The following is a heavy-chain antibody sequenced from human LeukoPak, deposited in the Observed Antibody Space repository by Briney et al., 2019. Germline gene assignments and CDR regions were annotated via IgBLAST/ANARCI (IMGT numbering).Heavy chain of an antibody. V-gene: IGHV1-18*01. CDR1: GYTFTSYG. D-gene: IGHD3-9*01. CDR3: ARDADYDILTGYYLPPLFDY. CDR2: ISAYNGNT. J-gene: IGHJ4*02. Sequence: GASVKVSCKASGYTFTSYGISWVRQAPGQGLEWMGWISAYNGNTNYAQKLQGRVTMTTDTSTSTAYMELRGLRSDDTAVYYCARDADYDILTGYYLPPLFDYWGQGTLVTVSS.